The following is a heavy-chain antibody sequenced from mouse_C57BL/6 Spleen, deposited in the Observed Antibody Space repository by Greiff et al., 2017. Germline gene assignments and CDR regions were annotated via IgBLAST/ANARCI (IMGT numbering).Heavy chain of an antibody. CDR1: GYTFTDYE. D-gene: IGHD2-4*01. Sequence: QVQLQQSGAELVRPGASVTLSCKASGYTFTDYEMHWVKQTPVHGLEWIGAIDPETGGTAYNQTFKGKAILTADKSSSTAYMELRSLTSEDSAVYYCTNYDYDGFAYWGQGTLVTVSA. CDR2: IDPETGGT. J-gene: IGHJ3*01. CDR3: TNYDYDGFAY. V-gene: IGHV1-15*01.